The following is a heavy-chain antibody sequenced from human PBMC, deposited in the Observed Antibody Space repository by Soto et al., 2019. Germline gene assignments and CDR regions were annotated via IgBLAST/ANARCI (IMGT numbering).Heavy chain of an antibody. V-gene: IGHV4-31*03. CDR1: DGSIDSGSSY. CDR3: TRGLDRAKLGY. J-gene: IGHJ4*02. D-gene: IGHD1-26*01. CDR2: IHYSGSI. Sequence: SETLSLTCTVSDGSIDSGSSYRSWVRQYPGKGLEWIGSIHYSGSIYYSPSLRSRLTMSADTSKNQFSLKLSSVTVADTAVYYCTRGLDRAKLGYWGQGIQVTVSS.